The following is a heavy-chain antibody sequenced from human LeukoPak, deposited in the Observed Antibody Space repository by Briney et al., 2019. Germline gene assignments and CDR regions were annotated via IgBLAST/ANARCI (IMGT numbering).Heavy chain of an antibody. CDR1: GYTFTGYY. Sequence: ASVKVSCKASGYTFTGYYMHWVRQAPGQGLEWMGWINPNSGGPNYAQKFQGRVTMTTDTSTSTAYMELRSLRSDDTAVYYCARPSPSTFYFDYWGQGTLVTVSS. CDR3: ARPSPSTFYFDY. J-gene: IGHJ4*02. V-gene: IGHV1-2*02. CDR2: INPNSGGP.